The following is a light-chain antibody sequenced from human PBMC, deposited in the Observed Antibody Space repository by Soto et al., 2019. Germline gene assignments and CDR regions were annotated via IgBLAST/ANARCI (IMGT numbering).Light chain of an antibody. CDR1: QVISNY. J-gene: IGKJ1*01. Sequence: DIQMTQSPSSLSASVGDRVTITCQASQVISNYLNWYQQKPGKAPKLLIYDASNLETGVPSRFSGSGSGTDFTFTISSLQPEDIATYYCQHYDNVPWTFGQGTKVEIK. V-gene: IGKV1-33*01. CDR2: DAS. CDR3: QHYDNVPWT.